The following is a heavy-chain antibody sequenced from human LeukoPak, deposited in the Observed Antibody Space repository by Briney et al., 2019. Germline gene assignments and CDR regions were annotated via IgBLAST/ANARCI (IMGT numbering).Heavy chain of an antibody. J-gene: IGHJ6*02. CDR3: ARDRGRIVVVPAARGMDV. Sequence: ASVKVSCKASGYTFTSYAMHWVRQAPGQRLEWMGWINAGNGNTKYSQKFQGRVTITRDTSASTAYMELSGLRSEDTAVYYCARDRGRIVVVPAARGMDVWGQGTTVTVSS. CDR1: GYTFTSYA. D-gene: IGHD2-2*01. V-gene: IGHV1-3*01. CDR2: INAGNGNT.